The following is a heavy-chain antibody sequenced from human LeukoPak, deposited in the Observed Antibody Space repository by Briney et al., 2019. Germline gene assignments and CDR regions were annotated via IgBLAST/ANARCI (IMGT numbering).Heavy chain of an antibody. V-gene: IGHV3-66*01. Sequence: GGSLRLSCAASGFTFDNYGMSWVRQTPGKGLEWVSVIYSGGSTYYADSVKGRFTISRDNSKNTLYLQMNSLRAEDTAVYYCARESVGIAVAGTTPDTHFDYWGQGTLVTVSS. CDR3: ARESVGIAVAGTTPDTHFDY. CDR2: IYSGGST. D-gene: IGHD6-19*01. CDR1: GFTFDNYG. J-gene: IGHJ4*02.